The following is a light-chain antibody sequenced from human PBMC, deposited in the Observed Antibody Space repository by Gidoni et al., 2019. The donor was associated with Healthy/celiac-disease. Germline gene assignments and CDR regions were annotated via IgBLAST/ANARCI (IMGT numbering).Light chain of an antibody. J-gene: IGKJ1*01. V-gene: IGKV2-28*01. CDR3: MQALQTPWT. CDR2: LGS. CDR1: QSLLHSNGYNY. Sequence: DIVMTQSPLSLTVTPGEPACISCRSSQSLLHSNGYNYLDWYLQTPGQSPQLLIYLGSNRASGVPDRFSGSGAGTDFTLKISRVEAEDVGVYYCMQALQTPWTFGQGTKVEIK.